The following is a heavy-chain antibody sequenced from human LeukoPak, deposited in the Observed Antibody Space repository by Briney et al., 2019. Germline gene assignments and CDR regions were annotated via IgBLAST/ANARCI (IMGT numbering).Heavy chain of an antibody. CDR3: SRAEAWTGTTDYYYMDG. Sequence: ASVTVSFTSSGYTFTIYDINWVRQAPGQGLEWMGWMNPNNGNTGYAHKFLGRVTITRDTPINTAYMELSSPRSEGTAAYYCSRAEAWTGTTDYYYMDGWRKGTADSV. CDR2: MNPNNGNT. J-gene: IGHJ6*03. V-gene: IGHV1-8*01. D-gene: IGHD1-1*01. CDR1: GYTFTIYD.